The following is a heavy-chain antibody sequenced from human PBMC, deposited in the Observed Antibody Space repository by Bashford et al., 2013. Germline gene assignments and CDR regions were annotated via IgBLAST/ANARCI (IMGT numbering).Heavy chain of an antibody. CDR1: GGSISGYY. CDR3: ARGNNGGYYNIDY. V-gene: IGHV4-59*01. Sequence: SETLSLTCTVSGGSISGYYWSWIRQPPGKGLEWIGYIYYSGYTNYNPSLMSRLTISVDTSKNQFSLRLRSVTAADTAVYYCARGNNGGYYNIDYWGQGNPGHRLL. J-gene: IGHJ4*02. CDR2: IYYSGYT. D-gene: IGHD3-22*01.